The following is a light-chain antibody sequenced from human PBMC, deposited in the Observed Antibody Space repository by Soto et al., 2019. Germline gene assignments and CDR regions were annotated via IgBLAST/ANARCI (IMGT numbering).Light chain of an antibody. V-gene: IGKV3D-15*01. CDR2: AAS. CDR1: QSVSSY. CDR3: QQYNNWPLT. Sequence: EIVLTQSPGTLSLSPGERVTLSCRASQSVSSYLAWYQQKPGQAPRLLIYAASTRATDIPGRFSGSGSGTEFTLTISSLHSEDFAVYYCQQYNNWPLTFGQGTRLENK. J-gene: IGKJ5*01.